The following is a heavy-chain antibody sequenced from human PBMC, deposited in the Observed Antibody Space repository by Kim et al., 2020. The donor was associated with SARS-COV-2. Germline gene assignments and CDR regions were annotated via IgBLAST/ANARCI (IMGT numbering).Heavy chain of an antibody. D-gene: IGHD1-26*01. CDR1: GGSIPGHY. CDR2: MYDSGTT. CDR3: ARGGQWEVLSY. Sequence: SETLSLTCTVSGGSIPGHYWSWIRQSPTKGLEWIGFMYDSGTTNYNPSLKSRVTISADTSKNQLSLKLTSVTAADAAMYFCARGGQWEVLSYWGQGVLV. J-gene: IGHJ4*02. V-gene: IGHV4-59*11.